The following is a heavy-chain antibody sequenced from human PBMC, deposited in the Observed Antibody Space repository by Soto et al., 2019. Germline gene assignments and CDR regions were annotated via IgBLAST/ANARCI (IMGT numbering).Heavy chain of an antibody. CDR3: ARVISIAARRPSNWFDP. J-gene: IGHJ5*02. Sequence: EASVKVSCKASGFTFITYDFSWVRQAAGQGLEWMGWMNPNNGNAGFAQKFRGRINMTRNTSISTAYLELSSLRSDDTAVYYCARVISIAARRPSNWFDPWGQGTLVTVSA. CDR1: GFTFITYD. D-gene: IGHD6-6*01. V-gene: IGHV1-8*01. CDR2: MNPNNGNA.